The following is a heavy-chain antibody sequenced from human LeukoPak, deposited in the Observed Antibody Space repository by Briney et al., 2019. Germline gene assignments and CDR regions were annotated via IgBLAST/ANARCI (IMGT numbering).Heavy chain of an antibody. CDR3: ARDQGVAAAGSKYYYYGMDV. D-gene: IGHD6-13*01. CDR2: IHYSGST. Sequence: SETLSLTCSVSGGSISSSSYYWGWIRQPPGKGLEWIGGIHYSGSTNYNPSLKSQVTISVDTSKNQFSLKLSSVTAADTAVYYCARDQGVAAAGSKYYYYGMDVWGQGTTVTVSS. J-gene: IGHJ6*02. V-gene: IGHV4-39*07. CDR1: GGSISSSSYY.